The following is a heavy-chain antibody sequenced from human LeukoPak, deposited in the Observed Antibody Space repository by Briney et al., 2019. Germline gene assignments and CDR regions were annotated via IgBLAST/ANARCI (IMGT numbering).Heavy chain of an antibody. V-gene: IGHV4-4*02. CDR1: GGSISNSNW. CDR2: IYHSGST. CDR3: AREVAVAGTNYFDY. D-gene: IGHD6-19*01. J-gene: IGHJ4*02. Sequence: SGTLSLTCAVSGGSISNSNWWSWVRQPPGQGLEWIGEIYHSGSTNYNPSLKSRVTISVDKSKNQFSLKLSSVTAADTAVYYCAREVAVAGTNYFDYWGQGTLVTVSS.